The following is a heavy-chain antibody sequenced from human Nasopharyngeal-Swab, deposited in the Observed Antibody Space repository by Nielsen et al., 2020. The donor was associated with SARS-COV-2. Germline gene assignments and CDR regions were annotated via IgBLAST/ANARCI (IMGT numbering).Heavy chain of an antibody. V-gene: IGHV1-69*13. CDR1: GGTFSSYA. Sequence: SVQVSCKASGGTFSSYAISWVRQAPGQGLEWMGGIIPIFGTANYAQKFQGRVTITADESTSTAYMELSSLRSEDTAVYYCARDPQLRYFDWSIEVDYYYGMDVWGQGTTVTVSS. CDR3: ARDPQLRYFDWSIEVDYYYGMDV. D-gene: IGHD3-9*01. CDR2: IIPIFGTA. J-gene: IGHJ6*02.